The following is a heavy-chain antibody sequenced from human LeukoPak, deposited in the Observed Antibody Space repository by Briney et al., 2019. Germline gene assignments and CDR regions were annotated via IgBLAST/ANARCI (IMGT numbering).Heavy chain of an antibody. D-gene: IGHD6-13*01. CDR3: ARDPGIAAAVYYFDY. J-gene: IGHJ4*02. CDR2: ISSSSSYI. CDR1: GFTFSSYS. V-gene: IGHV3-21*01. Sequence: GGSLRLSCAASGFTFSSYSMNWVRQAPGKGLEWVSSISSSSSYIYYADSVKGRFTISRDNAKNSLYLQMNSLRAEDTAVYYCARDPGIAAAVYYFDYWGQGTLVTVSS.